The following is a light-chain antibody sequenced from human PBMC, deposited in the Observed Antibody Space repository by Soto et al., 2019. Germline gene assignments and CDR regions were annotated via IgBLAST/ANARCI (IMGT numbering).Light chain of an antibody. Sequence: QSALTQPASVSGSPGQSITISCTGTSSDVGGYNYVSWYQQHPGKAPKLMIYEVSNRPSGVSNRFSGSKSGNTASLTISGLQAEDEADYYCSSYIPSSISVVFGGGTKVTVL. J-gene: IGLJ2*01. CDR3: SSYIPSSISVV. V-gene: IGLV2-14*01. CDR1: SSDVGGYNY. CDR2: EVS.